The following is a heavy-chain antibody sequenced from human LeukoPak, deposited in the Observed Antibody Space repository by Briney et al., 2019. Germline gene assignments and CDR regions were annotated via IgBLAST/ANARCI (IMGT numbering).Heavy chain of an antibody. CDR1: GYTFTSYA. J-gene: IGHJ6*04. CDR3: ASQTLWFGEFLMDV. D-gene: IGHD3-10*01. CDR2: INAGNGNT. V-gene: IGHV1-3*01. Sequence: ASVKVSCRASGYTFTSYAMHWVRQAPGQRLEWMGWINAGNGNTKYSQKFQGRVTITRDTSASTAYMELSSLRSEDTAVYYCASQTLWFGEFLMDVWGKGTTVTVSS.